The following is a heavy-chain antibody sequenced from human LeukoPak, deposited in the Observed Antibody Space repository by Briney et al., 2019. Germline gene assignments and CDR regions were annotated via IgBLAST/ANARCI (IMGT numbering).Heavy chain of an antibody. CDR1: EFSVSANY. CDR2: ISEISTYI. D-gene: IGHD2-21*02. V-gene: IGHV3-21*01. Sequence: PGGSLRLSCAASEFSVSANYMSWVRQAPGKGLEWVSSISEISTYIYHADSVKGRFTISRDNARNSLYLQMNSLKVEDTAVYYCARTRSCGGGFYPWDFHYWGQGAPVTVSS. CDR3: ARTRSCGGGFYPWDFHY. J-gene: IGHJ4*02.